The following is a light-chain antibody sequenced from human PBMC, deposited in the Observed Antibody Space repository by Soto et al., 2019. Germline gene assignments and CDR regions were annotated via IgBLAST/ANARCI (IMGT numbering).Light chain of an antibody. CDR2: SAS. V-gene: IGKV1-17*01. CDR3: LQHADYPFT. CDR1: QDIRHA. Sequence: DIQMTQSPSSLSASVGDRVTITCRASQDIRHALGWYQQKPGKVPKRLIYSASSLQNGVPSRFSGSGSETVFTLTISSLQPDDFAPYFCLQHADYPFTFGQGTRLEI. J-gene: IGKJ2*01.